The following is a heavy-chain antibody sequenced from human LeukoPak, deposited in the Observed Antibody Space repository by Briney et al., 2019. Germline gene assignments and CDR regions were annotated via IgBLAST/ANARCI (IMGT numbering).Heavy chain of an antibody. CDR2: IRYDGSNK. CDR1: GFTFSSYG. CDR3: GVVVVPAANAFDI. V-gene: IGHV3-30*02. Sequence: GGSLRLSCAASGFTFSSYGMHWVRQAPGKGLEWVAFIRYDGSNKYYADSVKGRFTISRDNSKNTLYLQMNSLRAEDTAVYYCGVVVVPAANAFDIWGQGTMVTVSS. J-gene: IGHJ3*02. D-gene: IGHD2-2*01.